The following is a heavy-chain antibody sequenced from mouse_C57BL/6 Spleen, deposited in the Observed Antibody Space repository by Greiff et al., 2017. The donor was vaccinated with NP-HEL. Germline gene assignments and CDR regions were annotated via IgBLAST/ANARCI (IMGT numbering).Heavy chain of an antibody. D-gene: IGHD1-1*01. V-gene: IGHV1-55*01. J-gene: IGHJ2*01. Sequence: VQRVESGAELVKPGASVKMSCKASGYTFTSYWITWVKQRPGQGLEWIGEIYPGSGSTNYNEKFKSKATLTVDTSSSTAYMQLSSLTSEDSAVYYCARDYYGRPYYFDYWGQGTTLTVSS. CDR3: ARDYYGRPYYFDY. CDR2: IYPGSGST. CDR1: GYTFTSYW.